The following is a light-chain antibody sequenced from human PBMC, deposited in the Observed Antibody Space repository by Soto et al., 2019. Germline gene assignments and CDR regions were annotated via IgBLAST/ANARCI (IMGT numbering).Light chain of an antibody. J-gene: IGKJ1*01. CDR2: AAS. V-gene: IGKV1-39*01. CDR3: KQSYTTPWM. Sequence: DIQMTQSPASLSASVGDRVTITCRSSQSIDRSLNWYQQKPGEAPNLLIYAASGLQTGVPSRFSGGASGTDFTLTISSVQLDYFATYYCKQSYTTPWMFCQGTKVEMK. CDR1: QSIDRS.